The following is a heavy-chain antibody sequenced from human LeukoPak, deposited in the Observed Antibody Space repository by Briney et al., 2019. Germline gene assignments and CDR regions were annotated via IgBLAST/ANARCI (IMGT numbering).Heavy chain of an antibody. CDR3: ARNSHYYDSSGFNY. Sequence: PSETLSLTCAVYGGSFSGYYWNWIRQPPGKGLGWIGEINHSGSTNYNPSLKSRVTISVDTSKNQFSLKLSSVTAADTAVYYCARNSHYYDSSGFNYWGQGTLVTVSS. CDR1: GGSFSGYY. V-gene: IGHV4-34*01. CDR2: INHSGST. J-gene: IGHJ4*02. D-gene: IGHD3-22*01.